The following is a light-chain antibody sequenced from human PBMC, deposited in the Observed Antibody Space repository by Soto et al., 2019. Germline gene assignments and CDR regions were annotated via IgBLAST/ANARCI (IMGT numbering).Light chain of an antibody. Sequence: EIVLTQSPATLSLSPGERATLSCRASRSFASSYLAWYQHKPGQAPRLLIYAASSRATGIPDRFIGSGSGTDFSLTISRLEPADSAVYYCHHYDSSPPYTFGKGTKLEIK. V-gene: IGKV3-20*01. CDR1: RSFASSY. CDR3: HHYDSSPPYT. CDR2: AAS. J-gene: IGKJ2*01.